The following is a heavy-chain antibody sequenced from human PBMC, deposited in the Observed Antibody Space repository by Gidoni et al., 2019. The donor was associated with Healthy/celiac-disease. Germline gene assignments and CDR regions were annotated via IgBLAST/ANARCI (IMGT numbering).Heavy chain of an antibody. CDR1: GFTFSSYS. Sequence: EVQLVESGGGLVKPGGSLSLSCAASGFTFSSYSMNWVRQAPGKGLELVSSISSSSSYIYYADSVKGRFTISRDNAKNSLYLQMNSLRAEDTAVYYCARVPYSSSSEGPNDYWGQGTLVTVSS. CDR2: ISSSSSYI. CDR3: ARVPYSSSSEGPNDY. V-gene: IGHV3-21*01. D-gene: IGHD6-6*01. J-gene: IGHJ4*02.